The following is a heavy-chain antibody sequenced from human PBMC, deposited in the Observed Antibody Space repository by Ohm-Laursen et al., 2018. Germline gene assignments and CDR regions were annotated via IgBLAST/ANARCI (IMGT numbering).Heavy chain of an antibody. CDR3: VHRAPTAEFDY. V-gene: IGHV2-5*02. Sequence: TQTLTLTCTFSGFSLSTNGAGVGWIRQPPGKALEWLALIYWDDNKRYSPSLKSRLTIMKDTSRNQVVLIMTNMDPVDTGTYYCVHRAPTAEFDYWGQGTLVTVSS. CDR2: IYWDDNK. D-gene: IGHD4-11*01. CDR1: GFSLSTNGAG. J-gene: IGHJ4*02.